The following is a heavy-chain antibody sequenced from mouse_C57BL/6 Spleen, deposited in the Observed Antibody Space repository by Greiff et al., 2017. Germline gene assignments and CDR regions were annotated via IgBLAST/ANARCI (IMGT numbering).Heavy chain of an antibody. V-gene: IGHV14-3*01. CDR3: ARGITTVVARYYYFDY. CDR2: IDPANGNT. J-gene: IGHJ2*01. CDR1: GFNIKNTY. D-gene: IGHD1-1*01. Sequence: LVESVAELVRPGASVKLSCTASGFNIKNTYMHWVKQRPEQGLEWIGRIDPANGNTKYAPKFQGKATITADTSSNTAYLQLSSLTSEDTAIYYCARGITTVVARYYYFDYWGQGTTLTVSS.